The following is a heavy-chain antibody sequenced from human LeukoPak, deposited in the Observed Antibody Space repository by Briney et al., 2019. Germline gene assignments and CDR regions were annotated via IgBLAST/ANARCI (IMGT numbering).Heavy chain of an antibody. CDR2: IIPIFGTA. J-gene: IGHJ4*02. CDR1: GGTFSSYA. Sequence: SVKVSCKASGGTFSSYAISWVRQAPGQGLEWMGGIIPIFGTANYAQKFQGRVTMTTDTSTSTAYMELRSLRSDDTAVYYCARDRNYDFWSGYLGTPKDDYWGQGTLVTVSS. D-gene: IGHD3-3*01. V-gene: IGHV1-69*05. CDR3: ARDRNYDFWSGYLGTPKDDY.